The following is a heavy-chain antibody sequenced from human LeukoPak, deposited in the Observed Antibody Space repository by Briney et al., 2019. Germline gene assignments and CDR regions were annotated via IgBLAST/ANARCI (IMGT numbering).Heavy chain of an antibody. V-gene: IGHV1-69*05. Sequence: SVKVSCKASGGTFSSYAISWVRQAPGQGLEWMGRIIPIFGTANYAQKFHGRVTLTTDESTSTAYMELSSLRSEDTAVYYCARLRENWSGWGTTTGDVWGKGTTVTVSS. CDR2: IIPIFGTA. J-gene: IGHJ6*04. CDR3: ARLRENWSGWGTTTGDV. CDR1: GGTFSSYA. D-gene: IGHD3-3*01.